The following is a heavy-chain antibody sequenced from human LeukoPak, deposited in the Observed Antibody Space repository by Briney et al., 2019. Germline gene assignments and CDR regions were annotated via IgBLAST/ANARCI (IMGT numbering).Heavy chain of an antibody. J-gene: IGHJ4*02. CDR3: ATAPAAADSC. CDR2: IERDGSKK. CDR1: GFTFSSFW. Sequence: GGSLRLSCAASGFTFSSFWMTWVRQAPGKGLVWVANIERDGSKKTYVDSVKGRFTISRDNAKNSLYLQMSSLRAEDTAVYYCATAPAAADSCWGQGTLVAVSS. V-gene: IGHV3-7*01. D-gene: IGHD6-13*01.